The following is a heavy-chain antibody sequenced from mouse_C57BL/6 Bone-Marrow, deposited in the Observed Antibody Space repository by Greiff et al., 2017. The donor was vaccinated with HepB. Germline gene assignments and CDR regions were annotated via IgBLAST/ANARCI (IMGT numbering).Heavy chain of an antibody. Sequence: EVQLVESGGGLVQPGGSLKLSCAASGFTFSDYGMAWVRQAPRKGPEWVAFLSNLAYSIYYADTVTGRFTISRENAKHTLYLEMSSLRSEDTAMYYCAREGIYGNYAMDDWGQGTSVTVSS. J-gene: IGHJ4*01. V-gene: IGHV5-15*01. CDR1: GFTFSDYG. CDR3: AREGIYGNYAMDD. D-gene: IGHD2-1*01. CDR2: LSNLAYSI.